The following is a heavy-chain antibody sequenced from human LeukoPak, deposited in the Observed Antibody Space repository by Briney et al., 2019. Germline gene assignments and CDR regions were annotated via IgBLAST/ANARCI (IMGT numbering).Heavy chain of an antibody. CDR1: GYTFTNYY. Sequence: ASVKVSCKASGYTFTNYYMHWVRQAPGQGLEWMGILNPSDGSTSYAQKFQGRVTMTRDMSTSTVYMELSSLRSEDTAVYYCARAHSSGSTGTYRWGQGTLVTVSS. CDR2: LNPSDGST. D-gene: IGHD3-22*01. V-gene: IGHV1-46*01. CDR3: ARAHSSGSTGTYR. J-gene: IGHJ5*02.